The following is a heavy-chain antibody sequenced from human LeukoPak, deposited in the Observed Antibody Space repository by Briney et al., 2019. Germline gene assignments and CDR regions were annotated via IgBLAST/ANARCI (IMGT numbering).Heavy chain of an antibody. CDR3: ARDAREGIYEIFDY. CDR1: GGTFSSYA. CDR2: IIPIFGTA. D-gene: IGHD5-12*01. J-gene: IGHJ4*02. Sequence: GASVKVSCKASGGTFSSYAISWVRQAPGQGLEWMGGIIPIFGTANYAQKFQGRVTITADKSTSTAYMELSSLRSEDTAVYYCARDAREGIYEIFDYWGQGTLVTVSS. V-gene: IGHV1-69*06.